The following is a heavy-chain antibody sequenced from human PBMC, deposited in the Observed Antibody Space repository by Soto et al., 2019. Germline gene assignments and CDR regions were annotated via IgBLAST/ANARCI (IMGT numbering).Heavy chain of an antibody. D-gene: IGHD6-19*01. CDR1: GYSFTRYW. CDR2: IYPGDSDT. CDR3: ARLASSGWYRPNYYYYYGMDV. V-gene: IGHV5-51*01. J-gene: IGHJ6*02. Sequence: VESLKISCKGSGYSFTRYWIGWLRQMPVKSLEWIGIIYPGDSDTRYSPSFQGQVTISADKSISTAYLQWSSLKASDTAMYYCARLASSGWYRPNYYYYYGMDVWGQGTTVTVS.